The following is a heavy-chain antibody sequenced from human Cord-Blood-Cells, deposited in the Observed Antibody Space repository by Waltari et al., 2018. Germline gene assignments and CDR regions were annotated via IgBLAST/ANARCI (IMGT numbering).Heavy chain of an antibody. CDR2: IYYSGSI. V-gene: IGHV4-28*05. Sequence: QLQLQESGPGLVKPSDTLSLTCAVSGYYIRSSNWWGWIRQPPGKALEWIGYIYYSGSIYYNPSLKSRVTMSVDTSKNQFSLKLSSVTAVDTAVYYCARIYSSSWAWFDPWGQGTLVTVSS. D-gene: IGHD6-13*01. CDR1: GYYIRSSNW. CDR3: ARIYSSSWAWFDP. J-gene: IGHJ5*02.